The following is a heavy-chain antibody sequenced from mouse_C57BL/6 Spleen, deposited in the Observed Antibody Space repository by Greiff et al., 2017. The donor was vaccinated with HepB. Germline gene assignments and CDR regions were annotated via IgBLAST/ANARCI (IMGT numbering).Heavy chain of an antibody. V-gene: IGHV5-9-1*02. J-gene: IGHJ4*01. Sequence: EVNVVESGEGLVKPGGSLKLSCAASGFTFSSYAMSWVRQTPEKRLEWVAYISSGGDYIYYADTVKGRFTISRDNARNTLYLQMSSLKSEDTAMYYCTRRDYGSSSYAMDYWGQGTSVTVSS. CDR2: ISSGGDYI. D-gene: IGHD1-1*01. CDR3: TRRDYGSSSYAMDY. CDR1: GFTFSSYA.